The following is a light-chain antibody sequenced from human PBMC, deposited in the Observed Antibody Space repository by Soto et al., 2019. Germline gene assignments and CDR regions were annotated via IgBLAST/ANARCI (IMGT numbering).Light chain of an antibody. CDR1: SSDVGSYNY. CDR3: SSYTSSRTPPYV. Sequence: QSALTQPASVSGSPGQSITISCTGTSSDVGSYNYVSWYQQHPGKAPRLMIYEVSNRPSGVSNRFSGSKSGNTASLTISGLQAEDEADYYCSSYTSSRTPPYVFGTGTKVTVL. J-gene: IGLJ1*01. CDR2: EVS. V-gene: IGLV2-14*01.